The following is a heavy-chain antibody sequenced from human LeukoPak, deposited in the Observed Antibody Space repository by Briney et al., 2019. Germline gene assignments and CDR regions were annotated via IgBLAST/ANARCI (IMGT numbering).Heavy chain of an antibody. CDR3: ARHLVVEKGYYYYYMDV. D-gene: IGHD3-22*01. Sequence: GESLKISCKGSGYSFTSYWIGWVRQMPGKGLEWMGIIYPGDSDTRYSPSFQGQVTISADKSISTAYLQWSSLKASDTAMYYCARHLVVEKGYYYYYMDVWGKGTTVTVSS. J-gene: IGHJ6*03. CDR2: IYPGDSDT. V-gene: IGHV5-51*01. CDR1: GYSFTSYW.